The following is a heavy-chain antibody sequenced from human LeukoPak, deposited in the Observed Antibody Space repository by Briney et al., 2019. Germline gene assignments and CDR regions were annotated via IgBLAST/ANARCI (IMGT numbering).Heavy chain of an antibody. CDR3: ARQEDFGTYYYYYGVDV. J-gene: IGHJ6*02. D-gene: IGHD3/OR15-3a*01. Sequence: LSETLSLTCTVSGDSVSRSSYYWGWIRQSPGKGLEWIGCIQHSGSTFYTPSLKSRVTIDVDTSKKQFSLRLSSVTAADTAIYYCARQEDFGTYYYYYGVDVWGQGTLVIVSS. CDR1: GDSVSRSSYY. V-gene: IGHV4-39*01. CDR2: IQHSGST.